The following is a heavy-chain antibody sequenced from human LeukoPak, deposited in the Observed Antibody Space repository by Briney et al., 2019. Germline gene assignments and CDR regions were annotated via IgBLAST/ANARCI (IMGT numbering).Heavy chain of an antibody. CDR2: INHSGST. CDR1: GGSISSGGYS. Sequence: SSETLSLTCAVSGGSISSGGYSWSWIRQPPGKGLEWIGEINHSGSTNYNPSLKSRVTISVDTSKNQFSLKLSSVTAADTAVYYCARVRWGGNSGYWGQGTLVTVSS. V-gene: IGHV4-30-2*01. J-gene: IGHJ4*02. CDR3: ARVRWGGNSGY. D-gene: IGHD2-15*01.